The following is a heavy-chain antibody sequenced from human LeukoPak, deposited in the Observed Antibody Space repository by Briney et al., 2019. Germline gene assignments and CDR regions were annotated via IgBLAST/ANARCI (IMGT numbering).Heavy chain of an antibody. CDR2: IWYDGSNK. CDR3: ARDSLPYDILTGYPGYYFDY. Sequence: PGGSLRLSCAASGFTFSSYGMPWVRQAPGKGLEWVAVIWYDGSNKYYADSVKGRFTISRDNSKNTLYLQMNSLRAEDTAVYYCARDSLPYDILTGYPGYYFDYWGQGTLVTVSS. V-gene: IGHV3-33*01. CDR1: GFTFSSYG. D-gene: IGHD3-9*01. J-gene: IGHJ4*02.